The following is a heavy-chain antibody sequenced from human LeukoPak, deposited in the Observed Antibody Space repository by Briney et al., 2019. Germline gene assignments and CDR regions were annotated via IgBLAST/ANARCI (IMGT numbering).Heavy chain of an antibody. CDR1: GGSISSYY. D-gene: IGHD1-26*01. V-gene: IGHV4-59*08. J-gene: IGHJ5*02. CDR3: ARHEYSGCYLNWFDP. Sequence: PETLSLTCTVSGGSISSYYWSWIRQPPGKGLEWIGYIYYSGSTNYNPSLKSRVTISVDTSKNQFSLKLSSVTAADTAVYYCARHEYSGCYLNWFDPWGQGTLVTVSS. CDR2: IYYSGST.